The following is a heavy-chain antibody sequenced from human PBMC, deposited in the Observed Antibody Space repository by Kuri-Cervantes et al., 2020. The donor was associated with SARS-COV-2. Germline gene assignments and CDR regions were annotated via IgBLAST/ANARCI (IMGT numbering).Heavy chain of an antibody. V-gene: IGHV4-4*07. CDR2: IHPSGST. Sequence: SETLSLTCVVSGDSFSDSYWSWIRQPAGKGLEWIGRIHPSGSTNYNSSLESRVTMSIDTSKKQFSLNLSAVTAADTAVYYCAKDRYFDGRGGYYKLGYWGQGVLVTVSS. CDR1: GDSFSDSY. CDR3: AKDRYFDGRGGYYKLGY. D-gene: IGHD3-22*01. J-gene: IGHJ4*02.